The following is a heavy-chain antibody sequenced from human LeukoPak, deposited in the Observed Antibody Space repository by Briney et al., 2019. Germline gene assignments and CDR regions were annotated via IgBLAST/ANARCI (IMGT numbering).Heavy chain of an antibody. CDR1: GFTVSSNY. J-gene: IGHJ4*02. CDR3: ARGPRYSFY. D-gene: IGHD6-13*01. V-gene: IGHV3-53*01. CDR2: IYSGGST. Sequence: GGSLRLSCAASGFTVSSNYMSRVRQAPGKGLEWVSVIYSGGSTYYADSVKGRFTISRDQANNTLYLQMNTLRDEDTAVYYCARGPRYSFYWGQGTLVSVSS.